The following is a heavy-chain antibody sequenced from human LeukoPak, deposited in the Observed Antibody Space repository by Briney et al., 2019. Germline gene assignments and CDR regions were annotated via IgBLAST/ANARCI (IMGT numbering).Heavy chain of an antibody. J-gene: IGHJ4*02. V-gene: IGHV3-23*01. D-gene: IGHD5-12*01. CDR3: AREDSGNDGY. CDR2: LSNSGGNT. CDR1: GFTFGNYA. Sequence: GGSLRLSCAASGFTFGNYAMSWVRQAPGKGLEWVSTLSNSGGNTYYADSVKGRFPISRDNSQNTLYLQMDSLRAEDTALYYCAREDSGNDGYWGQGTLVTVSS.